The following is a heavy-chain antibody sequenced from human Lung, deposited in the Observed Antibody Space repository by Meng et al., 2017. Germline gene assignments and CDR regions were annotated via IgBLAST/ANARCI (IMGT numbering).Heavy chain of an antibody. CDR1: GGSFSDYY. CDR2: INHSGST. CDR3: ARGPTTMAHDFDY. Sequence: QVQLQRWGSGLLKPSENLSLTCVVSGGSFSDYYWSWIRQPPGKGLEWIGEINHSGSTNYNPSLESRATISVDTSQNNLSLKLSSVTAADSAVYYCARGPTTMAHDFDYWGQGTLVTVSS. J-gene: IGHJ4*02. D-gene: IGHD4-11*01. V-gene: IGHV4-34*01.